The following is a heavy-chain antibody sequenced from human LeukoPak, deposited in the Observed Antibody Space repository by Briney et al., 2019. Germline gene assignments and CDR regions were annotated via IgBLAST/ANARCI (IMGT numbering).Heavy chain of an antibody. CDR1: GFTFSSYA. V-gene: IGHV3-23*01. J-gene: IGHJ4*02. CDR2: ISGSGGST. Sequence: GGSLRLSCAASGFTFSSYAMSWVRQAPGKGLEWVSAISGSGGSTYYADSVKGRFTISRDNSKNTLYLQMNSLRAEDTAVYYCAKVLYSSSWSLGNYFDYWGQGTLVTVSS. CDR3: AKVLYSSSWSLGNYFDY. D-gene: IGHD6-13*01.